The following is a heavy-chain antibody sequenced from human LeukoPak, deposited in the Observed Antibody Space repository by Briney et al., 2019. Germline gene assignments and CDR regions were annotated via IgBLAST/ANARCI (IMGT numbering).Heavy chain of an antibody. CDR2: ISWNSGSI. Sequence: SLRLSCAASGFTFDDYAMHWVRQAPGKGLEWVSGISWNSGSIGYADSVKGRFTISRDNAKNSLYLQMNSLRAEDTALYYCAKDRRRDGYNSAFDIWGQGTMVTVSS. V-gene: IGHV3-9*01. D-gene: IGHD5-24*01. J-gene: IGHJ3*02. CDR3: AKDRRRDGYNSAFDI. CDR1: GFTFDDYA.